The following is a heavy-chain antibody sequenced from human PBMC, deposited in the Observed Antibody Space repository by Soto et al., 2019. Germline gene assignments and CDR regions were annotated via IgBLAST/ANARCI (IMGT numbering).Heavy chain of an antibody. CDR2: IYHRGST. J-gene: IGHJ4*01. D-gene: IGHD1-26*01. CDR1: GGSVSNGNW. CDR3: ARREIQGPVDY. V-gene: IGHV4-4*02. Sequence: LETLSLTCAVSGGSVSNGNWWLWVRQPPGKGLEWIWEIYHRGSTNYNPSLKSRVTISVDKSKNQFSLKLSSVTAADTAVFYCARREIQGPVDYSGHGTPVTVPS.